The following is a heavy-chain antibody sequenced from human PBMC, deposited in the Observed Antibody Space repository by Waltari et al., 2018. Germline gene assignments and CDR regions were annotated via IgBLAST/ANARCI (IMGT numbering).Heavy chain of an antibody. CDR1: GLSFGPST. V-gene: IGHV3-21*01. CDR3: VRENCSVTSCFKHFDY. D-gene: IGHD2-2*01. J-gene: IGHJ4*02. CDR2: ISSSSAYK. Sequence: EGQLVESGGGLVKPGGSLSLSCAASGLSFGPSTMTWVRQAPGKGLEWVSYISSSSAYKYYADSVKGRFAISRDNAKNLLFLQMNSLRADDTAVYYCVRENCSVTSCFKHFDYWGRGILVTVSS.